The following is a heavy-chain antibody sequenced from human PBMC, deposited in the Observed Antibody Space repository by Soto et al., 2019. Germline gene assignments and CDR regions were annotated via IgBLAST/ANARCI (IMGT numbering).Heavy chain of an antibody. D-gene: IGHD3-3*01. CDR2: IKRKSDGGTT. Sequence: EVQLVESGGGVVKPGGSLRLSCAASGFTFSNAWMSWVRQAPGKGLEWVGRIKRKSDGGTTDYAAPVKGRFTISRDDSKNTRYLQMNSLKTEDTAVYYCSFRITICGVVMPGCYWGQGTLVSVSS. V-gene: IGHV3-15*01. CDR1: GFTFSNAW. CDR3: SFRITICGVVMPGCY. J-gene: IGHJ4*02.